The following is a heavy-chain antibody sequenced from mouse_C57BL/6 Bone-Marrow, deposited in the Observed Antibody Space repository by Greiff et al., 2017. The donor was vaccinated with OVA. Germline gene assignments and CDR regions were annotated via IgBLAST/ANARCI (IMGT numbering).Heavy chain of an antibody. CDR2: ISSGSSTI. V-gene: IGHV5-17*01. D-gene: IGHD1-1*01. CDR1: GFTFSDYG. J-gene: IGHJ1*03. CDR3: ASEGFWYGSRGYFDV. Sequence: EVMLVESGGGLVKPGGSLKLSCAASGFTFSDYGMHWVRQAPEKGLEWVAYISSGSSTIYYADTVKGRFTISRDNAKNTLFLQMTSLRSEDTAMYYCASEGFWYGSRGYFDVWGTGTTVTVSS.